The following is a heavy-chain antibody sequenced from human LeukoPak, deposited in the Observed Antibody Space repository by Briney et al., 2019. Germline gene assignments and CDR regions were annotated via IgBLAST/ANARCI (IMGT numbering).Heavy chain of an antibody. J-gene: IGHJ4*02. CDR3: ARVGSGSYYHDFGY. Sequence: SETLSLTCAVYGGSFSGYYWSWIRQPPGKGLEWIGYIYYSGSTNYNPSLKSRVTISVDTSKNQFSLKLSSVTAADTAVYYCARVGSGSYYHDFGYWGQGTLVTVSS. CDR1: GGSFSGYY. CDR2: IYYSGST. D-gene: IGHD1-26*01. V-gene: IGHV4-59*01.